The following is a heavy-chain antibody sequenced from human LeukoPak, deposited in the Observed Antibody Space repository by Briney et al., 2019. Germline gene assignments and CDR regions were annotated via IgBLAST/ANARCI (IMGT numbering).Heavy chain of an antibody. CDR1: GFTFTSSA. V-gene: IGHV1-58*01. Sequence: SVTFSCKASGFTFTSSAVQWVRQARGQRLEWIGWIVVGSGNTDYAQKFQERVTITRDMSTSTAYMELSSLRSEDTAVYYCAADHGVGDYWGQGTLVIVS. CDR3: AADHGVGDY. CDR2: IVVGSGNT. J-gene: IGHJ4*02. D-gene: IGHD3-3*01.